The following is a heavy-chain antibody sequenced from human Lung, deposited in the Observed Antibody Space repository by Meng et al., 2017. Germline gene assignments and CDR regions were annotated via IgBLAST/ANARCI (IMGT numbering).Heavy chain of an antibody. J-gene: IGHJ4*02. CDR1: GGSINSDDYY. CDR3: VISSHN. D-gene: IGHD3-3*02. CDR2: IYYRGST. V-gene: IGHV4-31*08. Sequence: QVQLQESGPGLVKPSQTLSLTCTVSGGSINSDDYYWSWIRQHPGKGLEWIGSIYYRGSTNYNPSLKSRISMSVDMSKNQFSLKVNSVTAADTAIYYCVISSHNWGQGTLVTVSS.